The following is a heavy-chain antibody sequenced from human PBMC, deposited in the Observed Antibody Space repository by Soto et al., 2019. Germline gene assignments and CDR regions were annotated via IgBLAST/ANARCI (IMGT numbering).Heavy chain of an antibody. D-gene: IGHD3-3*01. V-gene: IGHV1-69*02. J-gene: IGHJ4*02. CDR1: GGTFSTYT. CDR3: AFDMNTGVVYFDN. CDR2: IIPMFGLP. Sequence: QVLLVQSGAEVKGRGSSVKVSCKVSGGTFSTYTISWVRQAPGQGLEWMGRIIPMFGLPNHAQKFQGRVTITADKSTHTSYLEMTGLTSEDTAVYYCAFDMNTGVVYFDNWGQGTLVTVSS.